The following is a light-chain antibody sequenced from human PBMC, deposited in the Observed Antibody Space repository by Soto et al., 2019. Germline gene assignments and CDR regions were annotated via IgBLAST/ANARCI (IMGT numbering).Light chain of an antibody. V-gene: IGKV1-39*01. Sequence: DIQMTQSPSSLSASVGDRVTITCRASQSISTYLSWYQHTLGKAPKLLIYGASSLQSGVPSRFSGSGSGTDFTLTISSLRPEDFATYYCQQRFSAPLTFGGGTKVELK. CDR3: QQRFSAPLT. CDR2: GAS. J-gene: IGKJ4*01. CDR1: QSISTY.